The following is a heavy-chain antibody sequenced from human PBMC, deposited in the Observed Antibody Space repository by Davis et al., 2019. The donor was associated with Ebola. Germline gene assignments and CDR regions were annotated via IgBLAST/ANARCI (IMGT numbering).Heavy chain of an antibody. CDR3: ARGRYSSSWFSKPFDY. J-gene: IGHJ4*02. V-gene: IGHV4-38-2*01. CDR2: IYHSGST. Sequence: PSETLSLTCAVSGYSISSGYYWGWIRQPPGKGLEWIGSIYHSGSTYYNPSLKSRVTTSVDTSKNQFSLKLSSVTAADTAVYYCARGRYSSSWFSKPFDYWGQGTLVTVSS. CDR1: GYSISSGYY. D-gene: IGHD6-13*01.